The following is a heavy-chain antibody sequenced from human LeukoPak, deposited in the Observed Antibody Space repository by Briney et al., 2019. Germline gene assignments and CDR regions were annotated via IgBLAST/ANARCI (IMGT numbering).Heavy chain of an antibody. Sequence: SETLSLTCTVSGGSISSYYWSWIRQPPGKGLEWIGYIYYSGSTNYNPSLKSRVTISVDTSKNQFSLRLSSVTAADTAVYYCARVGSSRFYFGSGSYYNTPFDCWGQGTLVTVSS. V-gene: IGHV4-59*12. D-gene: IGHD3-10*01. J-gene: IGHJ4*02. CDR3: ARVGSSRFYFGSGSYYNTPFDC. CDR1: GGSISSYY. CDR2: IYYSGST.